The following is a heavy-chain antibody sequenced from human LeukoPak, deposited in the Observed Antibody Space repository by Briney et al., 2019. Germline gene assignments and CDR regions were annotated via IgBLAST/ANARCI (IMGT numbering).Heavy chain of an antibody. Sequence: GGSLRRSCAASGFTFSSYEMMWVRQAPGKGLVWVSYISSSGSTIYYADSVKGRFTISRDNAKNSMYLQMNSLRAEDTAVYYCAELGITMIGGVWGKGTTVTISS. CDR2: ISSSGSTI. CDR1: GFTFSSYE. J-gene: IGHJ6*04. CDR3: AELGITMIGGV. D-gene: IGHD3-10*02. V-gene: IGHV3-48*03.